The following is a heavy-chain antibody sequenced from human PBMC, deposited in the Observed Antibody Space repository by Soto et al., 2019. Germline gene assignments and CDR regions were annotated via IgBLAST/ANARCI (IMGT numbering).Heavy chain of an antibody. J-gene: IGHJ5*02. D-gene: IGHD4-17*01. CDR1: GGTFSSYA. V-gene: IGHV1-69*13. CDR3: VPYGDHDGWLDP. Sequence: SSVKVSCKASGGTFSSYAISWVRQAPGQGLEWMGGIIPIFGTANYAQKFQGRVTITADESTSTAYMELSSLRSEDTAVYYFVPYGDHDGWLDPSGQRSLVIVSS. CDR2: IIPIFGTA.